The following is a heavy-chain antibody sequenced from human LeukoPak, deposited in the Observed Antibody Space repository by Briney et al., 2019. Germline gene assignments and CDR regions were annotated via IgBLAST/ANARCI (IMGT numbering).Heavy chain of an antibody. CDR3: ARAILVVITEIDY. Sequence: GGSLRLPCAASGFTFSSYAMHWVRQAPGKGLEWVAVISYDGSRKYYADSVKGRFTISRDNSKNTLYLQMNSLRAEDTAVYYCARAILVVITEIDYWGQGTLVTVSS. CDR1: GFTFSSYA. CDR2: ISYDGSRK. J-gene: IGHJ4*02. D-gene: IGHD3-22*01. V-gene: IGHV3-30-3*01.